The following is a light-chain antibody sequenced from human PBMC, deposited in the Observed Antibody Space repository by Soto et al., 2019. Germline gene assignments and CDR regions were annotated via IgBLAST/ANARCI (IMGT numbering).Light chain of an antibody. V-gene: IGLV2-14*01. J-gene: IGLJ3*02. CDR3: QSYDSSLSGWVV. CDR1: SSDVGSYNY. Sequence: QSALTQPASVSGSPGQSITISCTGSSSDVGSYNYVSWYQHHPGKAPKLLIYDVSNRPSGVPDRFSGSKSGTSASLAITGLQAEDEADYYCQSYDSSLSGWVVFGGGTKLTVL. CDR2: DVS.